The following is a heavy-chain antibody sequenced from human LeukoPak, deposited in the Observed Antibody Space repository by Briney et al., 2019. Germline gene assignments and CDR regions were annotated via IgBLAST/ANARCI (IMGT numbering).Heavy chain of an antibody. Sequence: GESLKISCKGSGYSFAIYWIGWVRQMPGKGLEWMGIIYPGDSDITYSPSFQGQVTISADKSISTAYLQWSSLKASDTAMYYCARTLEYSSSANPFDPWGQGTLVTVSS. CDR1: GYSFAIYW. CDR2: IYPGDSDI. J-gene: IGHJ5*02. D-gene: IGHD6-6*01. V-gene: IGHV5-51*01. CDR3: ARTLEYSSSANPFDP.